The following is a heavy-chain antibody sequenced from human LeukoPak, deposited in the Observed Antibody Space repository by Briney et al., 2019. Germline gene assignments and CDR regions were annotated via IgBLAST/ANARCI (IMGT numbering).Heavy chain of an antibody. CDR1: GGSISSYC. D-gene: IGHD3-22*01. J-gene: IGHJ6*03. CDR2: IYYSGST. V-gene: IGHV4-59*01. CDR3: ATIIKITMIDNYYMDV. Sequence: SETLSLTCTVSGGSISSYCWSWIRQPPGKGLEWMGYIYYSGSTTYNPSPKSRLTMSVDTSNNQFSLKLSSVTAADTAVYYCATIIKITMIDNYYMDVWGRGTTVTVSS.